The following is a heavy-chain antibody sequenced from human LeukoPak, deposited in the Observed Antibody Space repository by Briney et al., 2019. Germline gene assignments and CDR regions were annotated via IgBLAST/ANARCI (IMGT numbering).Heavy chain of an antibody. D-gene: IGHD2-2*01. CDR2: ISGSCGST. CDR1: GFTFSSYA. CDR3: AKQSPLGYCSSTSCYASDY. J-gene: IGHJ4*02. V-gene: IGHV3-23*01. Sequence: GGSLRLSCAASGFTFSSYAMSWVRQAPGKGLEWVSAISGSCGSTYYADSVKGRFTISRDNSKNTLYLQMNSLRAEDTAVYYCAKQSPLGYCSSTSCYASDYWGQGTLVTVSS.